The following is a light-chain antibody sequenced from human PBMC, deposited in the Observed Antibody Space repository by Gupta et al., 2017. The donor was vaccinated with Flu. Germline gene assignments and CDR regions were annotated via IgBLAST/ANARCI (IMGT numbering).Light chain of an antibody. CDR3: LQDYNYPRT. CDR2: GAS. V-gene: IGKV1-6*01. Sequence: AIQFTQSRRPLSASIGERVTITSRASPDITNELGWYQQKPGKAPKLLIYGASNLQSGIPSRFSGSGTGTDFTLTINSLQPEDFATYYCLQDYNYPRTFGQGTKVEIK. CDR1: PDITNE. J-gene: IGKJ1*01.